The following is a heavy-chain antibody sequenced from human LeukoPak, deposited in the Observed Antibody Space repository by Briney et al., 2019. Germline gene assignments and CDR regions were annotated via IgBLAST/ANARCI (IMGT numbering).Heavy chain of an antibody. J-gene: IGHJ4*02. CDR1: GFTFSSYS. D-gene: IGHD6-19*01. CDR3: ARAPSPLAVAGTDY. Sequence: GGSLRLSCAASGFTFSSYSMNWARQAPGKGLEWVSSISSSSSYIYYADSVKGRFTISRDNAKNSLYLQMNSLRAEDTAVYYCARAPSPLAVAGTDYWGQGTLVTVSS. CDR2: ISSSSSYI. V-gene: IGHV3-21*01.